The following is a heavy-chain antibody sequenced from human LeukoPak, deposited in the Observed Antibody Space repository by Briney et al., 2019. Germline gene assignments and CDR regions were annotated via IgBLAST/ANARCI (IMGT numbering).Heavy chain of an antibody. D-gene: IGHD3-3*01. Sequence: PGGSLRLSCAASGFTFSSYGMHWVRQAPGKGLEWVAFIRYGGSNKYYADSVKGRFTISRDNSKNTLYLQMNSLRAEDTAVYYCAKDRPYYDFWSGYYRVAPDAFDIWGQGTMVTVSS. CDR2: IRYGGSNK. J-gene: IGHJ3*02. V-gene: IGHV3-30*02. CDR3: AKDRPYYDFWSGYYRVAPDAFDI. CDR1: GFTFSSYG.